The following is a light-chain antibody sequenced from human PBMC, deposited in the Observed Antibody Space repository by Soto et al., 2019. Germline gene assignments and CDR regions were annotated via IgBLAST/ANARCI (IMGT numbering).Light chain of an antibody. CDR2: DVA. Sequence: DIQMTQSPSTLAASVGDTVTMTCRSSSKWLAWYQKKPGKDPKLLLYDVANLERGVPPRFSGSKSGAESTLTITGLQPDDLGTYYCQHTTDFTFGQGTKVEI. V-gene: IGKV1-5*01. CDR1: SSSKW. J-gene: IGKJ2*01. CDR3: QHTTDFT.